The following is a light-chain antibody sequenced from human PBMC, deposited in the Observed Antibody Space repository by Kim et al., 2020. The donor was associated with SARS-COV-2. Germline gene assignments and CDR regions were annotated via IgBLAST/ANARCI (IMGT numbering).Light chain of an antibody. CDR1: QSVSNTY. Sequence: LSPGERATLSCRASQSVSNTYLAWYQQKPGQAPRLLIYGASSRATGIPDRFSGSGSGTDFTLTISRLEPEDFAVYYCQQYGISPYTFGQGTKLEI. V-gene: IGKV3-20*01. CDR2: GAS. J-gene: IGKJ2*01. CDR3: QQYGISPYT.